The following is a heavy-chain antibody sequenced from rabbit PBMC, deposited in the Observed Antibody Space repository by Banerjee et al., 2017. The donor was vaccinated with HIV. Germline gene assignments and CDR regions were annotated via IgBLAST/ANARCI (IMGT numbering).Heavy chain of an antibody. D-gene: IGHD1-1*01. J-gene: IGHJ4*01. CDR2: IATGSGST. Sequence: QEQLEESGGDLVKPGGTLTLTCTASGFSFSSGYYMCWVRQAPGKGLEWIACIATGSGSTYYASWAKGRFTISKTSSTTVTLQMTSLTAADTATYFCARAGGFERYSNLWGQGTLVTVS. CDR3: ARAGGFERYSNL. V-gene: IGHV1S45*01. CDR1: GFSFSSGYY.